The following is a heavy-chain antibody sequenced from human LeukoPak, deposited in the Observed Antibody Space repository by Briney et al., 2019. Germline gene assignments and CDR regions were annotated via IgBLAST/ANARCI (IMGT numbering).Heavy chain of an antibody. CDR3: ARQGSSGSEVDY. D-gene: IGHD6-19*01. J-gene: IGHJ4*02. Sequence: SETLSRACTVSGGSISSSSYCWGWIRQPPWKGLEWIGSIYYSGSTYYNPSLKSRVTISVDTSKNQFSLKLSSVTAADTAVYYCARQGSSGSEVDYWGQGTLVTVSS. CDR2: IYYSGST. CDR1: GGSISSSSYC. V-gene: IGHV4-39*01.